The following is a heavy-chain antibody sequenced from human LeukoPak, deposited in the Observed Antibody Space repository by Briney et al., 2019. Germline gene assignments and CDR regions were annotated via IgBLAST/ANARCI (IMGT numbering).Heavy chain of an antibody. D-gene: IGHD2-15*01. CDR1: GFTFSSYS. J-gene: IGHJ4*02. Sequence: GGSLRLSCAASGFTFSSYSMNWVRQAPGKGLEWVSSIRSSSSYIYYADSVKGRFTICRDNAKNSLYLQMNSLRAEDTAVYYCASGGDRRLSSGGSCYLINYWGQGNLVTVSS. CDR2: IRSSSSYI. V-gene: IGHV3-21*04. CDR3: ASGGDRRLSSGGSCYLINY.